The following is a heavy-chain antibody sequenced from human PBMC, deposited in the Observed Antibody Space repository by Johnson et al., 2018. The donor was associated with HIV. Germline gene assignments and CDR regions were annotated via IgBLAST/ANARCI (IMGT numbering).Heavy chain of an antibody. J-gene: IGHJ3*02. V-gene: IGHV3-20*04. D-gene: IGHD6-19*01. Sequence: VQLLESGGGLVQPGGSLRLSCAASGFSFSSYAMSWVRQAPGKGLEWVSGINWNGGSTGYADSVKGRFTISRDNAKNSLYLQMNSLRAEDTALYYCARDAIAVAVRCAFDIWGQGTMVTVSS. CDR2: INWNGGST. CDR3: ARDAIAVAVRCAFDI. CDR1: GFSFSSYA.